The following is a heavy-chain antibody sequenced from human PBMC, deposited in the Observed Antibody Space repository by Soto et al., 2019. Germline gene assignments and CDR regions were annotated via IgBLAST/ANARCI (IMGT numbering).Heavy chain of an antibody. D-gene: IGHD1-26*01. V-gene: IGHV3-9*01. Sequence: GGSLRLSCAASGFTFDDYAMHWVRQAPGKGLEWVSGISWNSGSIGYADSVKGRFTISRDNAKNSLYLQMNSLRAEDTALYYCAKEGSGSYPGAFDIWGQGTMVTVSS. J-gene: IGHJ3*02. CDR2: ISWNSGSI. CDR1: GFTFDDYA. CDR3: AKEGSGSYPGAFDI.